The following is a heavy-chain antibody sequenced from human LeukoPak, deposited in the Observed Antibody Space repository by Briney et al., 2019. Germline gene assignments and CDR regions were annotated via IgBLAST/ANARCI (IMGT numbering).Heavy chain of an antibody. D-gene: IGHD3-22*01. V-gene: IGHV3-23*01. J-gene: IGHJ3*02. CDR3: AKSWNYYDSSGDDALDI. CDR1: GFTFSSYT. Sequence: GGSLRLSCAASGFTFSSYTMTWVRQAPGKGLEWVSTISGSGGSPYYADSVKGRFTISRDNSKNTLYLQMNSLRVEDTAVYYCAKSWNYYDSSGDDALDIWGQGTMVTVSS. CDR2: ISGSGGSP.